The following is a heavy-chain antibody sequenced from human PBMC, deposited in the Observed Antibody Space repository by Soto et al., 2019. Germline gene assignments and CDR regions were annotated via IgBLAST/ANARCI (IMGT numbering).Heavy chain of an antibody. D-gene: IGHD3-22*01. CDR2: IKHSGSS. J-gene: IGHJ5*02. V-gene: IGHV4-34*01. Sequence: TLSLTCTVSGGSIRGFYWSWIRQPPGKGLEWIGEIKHSGSSNYNPSLKGRVTISVDTSKNQFSLKLNSVTAADTAVYFCSRAYFPYSYESRGYSNWFDPWGQGSLVTVSS. CDR3: SRAYFPYSYESRGYSNWFDP. CDR1: GGSIRGFY.